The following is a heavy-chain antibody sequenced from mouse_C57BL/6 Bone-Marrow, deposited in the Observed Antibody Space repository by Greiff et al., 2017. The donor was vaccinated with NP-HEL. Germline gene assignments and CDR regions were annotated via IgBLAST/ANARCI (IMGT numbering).Heavy chain of an antibody. CDR2: IWSDGST. Sequence: QVQLKESGPGLVAPSQSLSITCTVSGFSLTSYGVHWVRQPPGKGLEWLVVIWSDGSTTYNSALKSRLSISKDNSKSQVFLKMNSLQTDDTAMYYCARHADYGSSSWFAYWGQGTLVTVSA. J-gene: IGHJ3*01. D-gene: IGHD1-1*01. V-gene: IGHV2-6-1*01. CDR1: GFSLTSYG. CDR3: ARHADYGSSSWFAY.